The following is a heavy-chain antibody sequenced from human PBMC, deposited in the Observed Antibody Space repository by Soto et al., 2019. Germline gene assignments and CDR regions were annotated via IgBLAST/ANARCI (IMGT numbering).Heavy chain of an antibody. V-gene: IGHV3-33*01. CDR1: GFSLRTYG. CDR3: ARDVVTAVAGSVNWFDP. CDR2: IWYDGTKK. Sequence: GGSLRLSCAASGFSLRTYGMQWLRRAPGKGLEWVAFIWYDGTKKFYANSVKGRSTISKDNSNNILYLQMSGLRAEDTAVYYCARDVVTAVAGSVNWFDPWGQGTLVTVSS. D-gene: IGHD6-19*01. J-gene: IGHJ5*02.